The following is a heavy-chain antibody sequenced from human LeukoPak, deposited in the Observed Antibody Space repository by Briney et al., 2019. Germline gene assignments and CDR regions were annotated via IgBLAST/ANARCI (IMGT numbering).Heavy chain of an antibody. CDR2: IYYSGSP. CDR3: ASGQTRKYSSSWYGFDY. CDR1: GGSLSSYY. J-gene: IGHJ4*02. D-gene: IGHD6-13*01. Sequence: PSETLSLTCTVSGGSLSSYYWSWIRQPPGKGLEWIGYIYYSGSPNYNPSLKSRVTISVDTSKNQFSLKLSSVTAADTAVYYCASGQTRKYSSSWYGFDYWGQGTLVTVSS. V-gene: IGHV4-59*01.